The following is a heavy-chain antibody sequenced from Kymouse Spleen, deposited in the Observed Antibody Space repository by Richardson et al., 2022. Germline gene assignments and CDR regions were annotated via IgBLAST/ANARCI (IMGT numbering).Heavy chain of an antibody. CDR3: ARGGGAARTDYYYGMDV. CDR1: GGSFSGYY. V-gene: IGHV4-34*01. CDR2: INHSGST. J-gene: IGHJ6*02. D-gene: IGHD6-6*01. Sequence: QVQLQQWGAGLLKPSETLSLTCAVYGGSFSGYYWSWIRQPPGKGLEWIGEINHSGSTNYNPSLKSRVTISVDTSKNQFSLKLSSVTAADTAVYYCARGGGAARTDYYYGMDVWGQGTTVTVSS.